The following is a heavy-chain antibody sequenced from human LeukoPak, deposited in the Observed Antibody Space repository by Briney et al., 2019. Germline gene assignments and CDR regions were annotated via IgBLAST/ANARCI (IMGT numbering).Heavy chain of an antibody. Sequence: SQTLSLTCAISGDSVSSNSAAWNWIRQSPSRGLEWLGRTYYRSEWYNDYAVSVKSRITINPDTSKNQFSLQLNSVTPEDTAVYYCARATPIIAAAGSSRYYFDYWGQGTLVTVSS. D-gene: IGHD6-13*01. J-gene: IGHJ4*02. CDR3: ARATPIIAAAGSSRYYFDY. CDR2: TYYRSEWYN. CDR1: GDSVSSNSAA. V-gene: IGHV6-1*01.